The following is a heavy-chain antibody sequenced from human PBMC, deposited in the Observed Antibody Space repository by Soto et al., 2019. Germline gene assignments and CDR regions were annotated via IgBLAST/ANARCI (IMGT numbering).Heavy chain of an antibody. CDR3: ARGRSVVVVPAAIDRYNWFDP. D-gene: IGHD2-2*02. V-gene: IGHV4-34*01. Sequence: SETLSLTCAVYGGSFSGYYWSWIRQPPGKGLEWIGEINHSGSTNYNPSLKSRVTISVDTSKNQFSLKLSSVTAADTAVYYCARGRSVVVVPAAIDRYNWFDPWGQGTLVTVSS. CDR1: GGSFSGYY. CDR2: INHSGST. J-gene: IGHJ5*02.